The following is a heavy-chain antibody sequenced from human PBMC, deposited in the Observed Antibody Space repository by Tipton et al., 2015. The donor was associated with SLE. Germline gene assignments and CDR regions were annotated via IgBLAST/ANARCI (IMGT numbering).Heavy chain of an antibody. CDR1: GGSISSSGYY. V-gene: IGHV4-39*01. CDR2: IYYSGST. J-gene: IGHJ4*02. Sequence: TLSLTCTVSGGSISSSGYYWGWIRQSPGKGLEWIGSIYYSGSTYYNPSLKSRVTISVDTSKNQFSLKLSSVTAADTAVYYCARGGDSGSRRLDYWGQGTLVTVSS. CDR3: ARGGDSGSRRLDY. D-gene: IGHD1-26*01.